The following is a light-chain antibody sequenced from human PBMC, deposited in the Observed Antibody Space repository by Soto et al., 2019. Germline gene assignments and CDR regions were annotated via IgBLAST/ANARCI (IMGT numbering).Light chain of an antibody. CDR1: QSIYSN. Sequence: IVMTQSPATLSVSPGERATLSCRASQSIYSNVAWYQQRPGQAPSLLIYRASTRAPGIPARFSGSGSGTEFTLTISSLQSDDFTVYSCLQYHNLWAFGQGTKVEIK. J-gene: IGKJ1*01. CDR3: LQYHNLWA. V-gene: IGKV3-15*01. CDR2: RAS.